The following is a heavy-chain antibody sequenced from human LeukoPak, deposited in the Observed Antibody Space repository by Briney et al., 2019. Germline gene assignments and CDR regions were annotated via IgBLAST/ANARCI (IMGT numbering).Heavy chain of an antibody. D-gene: IGHD3-3*01. J-gene: IGHJ4*02. V-gene: IGHV3-30-3*01. CDR1: GFTFSSYA. Sequence: GGSLRLSCAASGFTFSSYAMHWVRQAPGKGLEWVAVISYDGGNKYYADSVKGRFTISRDNSKNTLYLQMNSLRAEDTAVYYCARGGRIYDFWSGYPNYWGQGTLVTVSS. CDR3: ARGGRIYDFWSGYPNY. CDR2: ISYDGGNK.